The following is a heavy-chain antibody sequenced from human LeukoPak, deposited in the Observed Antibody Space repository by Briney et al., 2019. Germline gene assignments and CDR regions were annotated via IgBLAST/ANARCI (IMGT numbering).Heavy chain of an antibody. J-gene: IGHJ5*02. CDR2: ISGSGGST. V-gene: IGHV3-23*01. CDR1: GFTFSSYA. Sequence: HPGGSLRLSCAAPGFTFSSYAMSWVRQAPGKGLEWVSAISGSGGSTYYADSVKGRFTISRDNSKNTLYLQMNSLRAEDTAVYYCAKGLFDYDSSGYYYVGDWFDPWGQGTLVTVSS. CDR3: AKGLFDYDSSGYYYVGDWFDP. D-gene: IGHD3-22*01.